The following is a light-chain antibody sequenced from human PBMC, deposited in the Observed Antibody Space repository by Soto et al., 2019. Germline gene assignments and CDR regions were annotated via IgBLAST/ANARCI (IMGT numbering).Light chain of an antibody. CDR3: QHSSSTLLT. J-gene: IGKJ2*01. Sequence: DIQMTQSPSSLSASVGDRVTITCRASQSISTYLNWYQQKPGKAPKLLISAASSLQSGVPSRFSGSGSGTDFTLTISSLQPEDFATYYCQHSSSTLLTFGQGTKLEIK. V-gene: IGKV1-39*01. CDR1: QSISTY. CDR2: AAS.